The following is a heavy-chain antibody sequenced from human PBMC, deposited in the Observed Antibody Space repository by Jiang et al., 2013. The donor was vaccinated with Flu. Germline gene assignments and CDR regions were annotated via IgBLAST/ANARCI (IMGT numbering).Heavy chain of an antibody. J-gene: IGHJ4*02. CDR3: ARGDLVARNGFDY. CDR2: IFHNHVT. CDR1: NYSINRNNY. Sequence: LLKPSETLSLTCDVSNYSINRNNYWGWIRQPPGKGLEWIGSIFHNHVTYKSPTLESRVILSIDTSKNQFSLRLKSVNDADAAVYYCARGDLVARNGFDYWGQGILVTVSS. V-gene: IGHV4-38-2*01. D-gene: IGHD5-12*01.